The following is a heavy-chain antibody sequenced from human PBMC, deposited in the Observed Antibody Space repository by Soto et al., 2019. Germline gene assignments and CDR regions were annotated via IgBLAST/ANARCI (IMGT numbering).Heavy chain of an antibody. V-gene: IGHV5-51*01. CDR2: IYPGDSDT. CDR1: GYSFTGYW. Sequence: PGESLKISCKGSGYSFTGYWIGWVRQMPGKGLEWMGIIYPGDSDTRYSPSFQGQVTISADKSISTAYLQWSSLKASDTAMYYCARLGAAAQISYYFDYWGQGTLVTVSS. D-gene: IGHD6-6*01. J-gene: IGHJ4*02. CDR3: ARLGAAAQISYYFDY.